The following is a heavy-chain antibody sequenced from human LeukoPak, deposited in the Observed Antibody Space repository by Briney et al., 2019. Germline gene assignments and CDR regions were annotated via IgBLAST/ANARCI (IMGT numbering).Heavy chain of an antibody. CDR1: GGTFSSYA. Sequence: GASVKVSCKASGGTFSSYAIIWVRQAPGQGLEWMGGIIPIFGTANYAQKFQGRVTITADKSTSTAYMELSSLRSEDTAVYYCAREVLRYFDWSTPGYFDYWGQGTLVTVSS. CDR2: IIPIFGTA. V-gene: IGHV1-69*06. J-gene: IGHJ4*02. D-gene: IGHD3-9*01. CDR3: AREVLRYFDWSTPGYFDY.